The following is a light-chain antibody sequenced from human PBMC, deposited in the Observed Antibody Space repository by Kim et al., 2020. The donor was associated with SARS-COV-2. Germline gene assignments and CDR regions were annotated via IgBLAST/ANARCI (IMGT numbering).Light chain of an antibody. J-gene: IGLJ3*02. CDR3: NSRDSRSNPPV. Sequence: ALGQTVRIKCQGDSLRNYYASWYQLKPGQAPVVVIYGKNNRLSGIPDRFSGSTSGNTASLTITGAQAEDEAAYYCNSRDSRSNPPVLGGGTQLTVL. CDR1: SLRNYY. CDR2: GKN. V-gene: IGLV3-19*01.